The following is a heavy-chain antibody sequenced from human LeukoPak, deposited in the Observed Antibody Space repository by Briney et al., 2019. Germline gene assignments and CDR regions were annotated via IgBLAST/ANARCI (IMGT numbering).Heavy chain of an antibody. CDR3: ARDGEWPHKYMDV. V-gene: IGHV4-4*07. J-gene: IGHJ6*03. Sequence: PSETLSLTCTVSGGSISNYFWGWIRQPAGKGLEWIGRIYTSGSTNFNPSLKSRVTMSVDTSKHQFSLKLSSVTAADTAVYYCARDGEWPHKYMDVWGKGTTVTVSS. D-gene: IGHD3-3*01. CDR2: IYTSGST. CDR1: GGSISNYF.